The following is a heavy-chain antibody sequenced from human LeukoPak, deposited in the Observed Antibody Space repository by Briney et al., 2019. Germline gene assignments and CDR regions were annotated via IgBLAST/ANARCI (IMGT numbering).Heavy chain of an antibody. CDR2: ISSSSSSTI. J-gene: IGHJ6*02. CDR3: ARGSSPTGYYGMDV. CDR1: GFTFSSYS. D-gene: IGHD1-14*01. Sequence: GGSLRLSCAASGFTFSSYSMNWVRQAPGKGLEWVSYISSSSSSTIYYADSVKGRFTISRDNAKNSLYLQMNSLRDEDTAVYYCARGSSPTGYYGMDVWGQGTTVTVSS. V-gene: IGHV3-48*02.